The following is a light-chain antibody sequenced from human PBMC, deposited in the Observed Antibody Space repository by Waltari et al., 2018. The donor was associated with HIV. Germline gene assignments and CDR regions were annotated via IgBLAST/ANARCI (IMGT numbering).Light chain of an antibody. CDR1: SPDFVPSIL. J-gene: IGLJ2*01. V-gene: IGLV2-23*02. CDR2: EVA. CDR3: CAYAVGSILV. Sequence: QPVLPQPSPVSGSPGQSITISCTVTSPDFVPSILVSWFQQSPGKAPKLLIYEVASRPTGVSHRFSGSQSGSTASLHISGLIDDDEAIYYCCAYAVGSILVFGGGTRVTVL.